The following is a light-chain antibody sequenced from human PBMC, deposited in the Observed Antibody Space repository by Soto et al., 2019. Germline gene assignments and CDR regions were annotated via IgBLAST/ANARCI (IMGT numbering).Light chain of an antibody. CDR3: QSYDSSLSGHVV. J-gene: IGLJ2*01. CDR2: GNS. Sequence: QSVLTQPPSVSGAPGQRVTISCTGSSSNIGAGYDVHWYQQLPGTAPKVLIHGNSNRPSGVPDRFSGSKSGTSASLAITGLQAEDEADYYCQSYDSSLSGHVVFGGGTKLTVL. CDR1: SSNIGAGYD. V-gene: IGLV1-40*01.